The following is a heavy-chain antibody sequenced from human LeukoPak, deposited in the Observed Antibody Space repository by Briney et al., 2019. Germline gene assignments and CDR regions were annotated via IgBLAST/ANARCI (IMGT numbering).Heavy chain of an antibody. CDR2: ISYDGSNK. CDR3: AKDFGSSRRSDNWFDP. CDR1: GFTFSSYG. D-gene: IGHD3-10*01. J-gene: IGHJ5*02. V-gene: IGHV3-30*18. Sequence: QAGGSLRLSCAASGFTFSSYGMHWVRQAPGKGLEWVAVISYDGSNKYYADSVKGRFTISRDNSKNTLYLQMNSLRAEDTAVYHCAKDFGSSRRSDNWFDPWGQGTLVTVSS.